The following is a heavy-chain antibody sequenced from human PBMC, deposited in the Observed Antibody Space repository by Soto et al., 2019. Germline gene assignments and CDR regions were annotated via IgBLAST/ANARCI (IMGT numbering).Heavy chain of an antibody. D-gene: IGHD3-3*01. V-gene: IGHV3-33*01. CDR2: IWYDGSNK. J-gene: IGHJ4*02. CDR1: GFTFSSYG. CDR3: ARGYYDFWNNPFDY. Sequence: QVQLVESGGGVVQPGRSLRLSCAASGFTFSSYGMHWVRQAPGKGLEWVAVIWYDGSNKYYADSVKGRFTISRDNSKNTLYLQMNSLRAEDTAVYYCARGYYDFWNNPFDYWGQGTLVTVSS.